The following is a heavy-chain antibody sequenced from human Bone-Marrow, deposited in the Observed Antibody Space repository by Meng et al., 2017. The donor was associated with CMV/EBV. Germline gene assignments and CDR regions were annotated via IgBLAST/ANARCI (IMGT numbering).Heavy chain of an antibody. J-gene: IGHJ4*02. V-gene: IGHV3-21*01. Sequence: GESLKISCAASGFTFSSYSMNWVRQAPGKGLEWVSSISSSSSYIYYADSVKGRFTISRDNAKNSLYLQMNSLRAEDTAVYYCARGAGRYGHHPDYWGQGTLVTVSS. D-gene: IGHD3-10*01. CDR1: GFTFSSYS. CDR3: ARGAGRYGHHPDY. CDR2: ISSSSSYI.